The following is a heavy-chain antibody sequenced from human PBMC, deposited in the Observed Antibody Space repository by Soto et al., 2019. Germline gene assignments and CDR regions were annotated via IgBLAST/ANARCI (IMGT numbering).Heavy chain of an antibody. CDR2: ISGSGANI. CDR3: ARRTSYGSGSYMYYYYGLDV. Sequence: GGSLRLSCAASGFTFSGYAMTWVRHAPGNGREWVSGISGSGANIYYAVSVKGRFSISRDNCKNTLYLQMNSLRAEDTAVYSCARRTSYGSGSYMYYYYGLDVWGQGTTVTVSS. CDR1: GFTFSGYA. D-gene: IGHD3-10*01. J-gene: IGHJ6*02. V-gene: IGHV3-23*01.